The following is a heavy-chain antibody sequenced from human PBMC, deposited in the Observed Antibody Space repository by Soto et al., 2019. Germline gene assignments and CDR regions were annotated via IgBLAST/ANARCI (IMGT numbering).Heavy chain of an antibody. D-gene: IGHD2-2*01. CDR2: IDPSDSYT. V-gene: IGHV5-10-1*01. J-gene: IGHJ6*02. CDR3: ARRVRECSSTSCYYYYYGMDV. Sequence: GESLKISCKGSGYSFTSYWISWVRQMPGKGLEWMGRIDPSDSYTNYSPSFQGHVTISADKSISTAYLQWSSLKASDTAMYCCARRVRECSSTSCYYYYYGMDVWGQGTTVTVSS. CDR1: GYSFTSYW.